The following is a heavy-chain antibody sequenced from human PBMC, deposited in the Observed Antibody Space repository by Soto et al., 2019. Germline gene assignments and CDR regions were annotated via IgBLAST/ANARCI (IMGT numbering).Heavy chain of an antibody. CDR1: GGTFSSYA. CDR3: ARPVGDYSNFPFDY. J-gene: IGHJ4*02. Sequence: SVKVSCKASGGTFSSYAISWVRQAPGQGLEWMGGIIPIFGTANYAQKFQGRVTLTADESTSTAYMELSGLRSEDTAVYYCARPVGDYSNFPFDYWGQGTLVTVSS. V-gene: IGHV1-69*13. CDR2: IIPIFGTA. D-gene: IGHD4-4*01.